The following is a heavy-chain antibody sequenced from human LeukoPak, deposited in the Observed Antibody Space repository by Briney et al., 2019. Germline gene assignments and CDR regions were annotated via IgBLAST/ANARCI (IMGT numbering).Heavy chain of an antibody. CDR2: IYPGDSDT. V-gene: IGHV5-51*01. D-gene: IGHD1-26*01. J-gene: IGHJ1*01. Sequence: HGESLEISFKASGYSFTNYWIGWVRQLPGRGLEWMGIIYPGDSDTRYSPSFQGQVTVSADNSISTAYLQWSSLKASDTAIYYCVKGWRGSLYDPAEHWGQGTLITVSS. CDR3: VKGWRGSLYDPAEH. CDR1: GYSFTNYW.